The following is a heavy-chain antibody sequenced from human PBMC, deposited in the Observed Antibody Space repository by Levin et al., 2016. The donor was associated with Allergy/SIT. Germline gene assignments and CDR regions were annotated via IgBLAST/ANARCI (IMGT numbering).Heavy chain of an antibody. CDR2: INPNSGGT. CDR3: ARVPTLSGSYFSPRLVYYFDY. D-gene: IGHD1-26*01. V-gene: IGHV1-2*02. Sequence: WVRQAPGQGLEWMGWINPNSGGTNYAQKFQGRVTMTRDTSISTAYMELSRLRSDDTAVYYCARVPTLSGSYFSPRLVYYFDYWGQGTLVHRLL. J-gene: IGHJ4*02.